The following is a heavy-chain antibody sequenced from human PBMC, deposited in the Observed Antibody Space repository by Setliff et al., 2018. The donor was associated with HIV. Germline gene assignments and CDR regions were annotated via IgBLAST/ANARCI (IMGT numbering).Heavy chain of an antibody. CDR3: ARHSDYYGSGGDVYYYYGMDV. CDR1: GDSFKSYY. CDR2: MYHSGFT. V-gene: IGHV4-59*01. Sequence: SETLSLTCSVSGDSFKSYYFSWIRQPPGKGLEWIAYMYHSGFTTYNPSLNSRVTVSVGTSRNQFSLWLSSVTAADTAVYYCARHSDYYGSGGDVYYYYGMDVWGQGTTVTVSS. J-gene: IGHJ6*02. D-gene: IGHD3-22*01.